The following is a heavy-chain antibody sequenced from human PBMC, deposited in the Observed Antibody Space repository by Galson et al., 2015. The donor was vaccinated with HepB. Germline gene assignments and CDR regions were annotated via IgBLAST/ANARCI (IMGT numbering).Heavy chain of an antibody. D-gene: IGHD3/OR15-3a*01. V-gene: IGHV3-23*01. CDR2: IDHGGDNT. CDR1: GFTFSTYA. J-gene: IGHJ2*01. Sequence: SLRLSCAASGFTFSTYAMSWVRQTPGKGPEWVSAIDHGGDNTYYADSVKGRFTISRDNSKNTLPLQMNSLRAEDTAIYYCAKATRSGLGWWYSDLWGRGTLVTASS. CDR3: AKATRSGLGWWYSDL.